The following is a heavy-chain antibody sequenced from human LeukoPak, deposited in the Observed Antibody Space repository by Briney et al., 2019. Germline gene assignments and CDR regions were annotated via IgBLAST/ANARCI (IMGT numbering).Heavy chain of an antibody. Sequence: SETLSLTCTVSGGSISSYYWSWIRQPPGKGLEWIGYIYYSGSTNYNPSLKSRVTISVDTSKNQFSLKLSSVTAADTAVYYCARGWLRRALNWFGPWGQGTLVTVSS. CDR2: IYYSGST. CDR3: ARGWLRRALNWFGP. J-gene: IGHJ5*02. V-gene: IGHV4-59*01. CDR1: GGSISSYY. D-gene: IGHD5-12*01.